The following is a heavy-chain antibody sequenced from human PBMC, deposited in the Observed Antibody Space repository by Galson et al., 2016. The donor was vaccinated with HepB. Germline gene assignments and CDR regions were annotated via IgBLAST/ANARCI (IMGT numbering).Heavy chain of an antibody. Sequence: SLRLSCAASGFTFRDFWMRWVRQAPGKGLEWVSPINTYGGAKFYADSVKARFTISRDNAKNSLYLQVGSLRGEDTAVYYCVTGCGPPDWGQGTLVTVSS. V-gene: IGHV3-7*01. D-gene: IGHD2-21*01. J-gene: IGHJ4*02. CDR3: VTGCGPPD. CDR1: GFTFRDFW. CDR2: INTYGGAK.